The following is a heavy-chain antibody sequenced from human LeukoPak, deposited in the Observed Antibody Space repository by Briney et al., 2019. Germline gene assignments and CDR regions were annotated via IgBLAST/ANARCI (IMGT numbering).Heavy chain of an antibody. CDR3: AKVKRWLQLVGAFDI. Sequence: GGSLRLSCAASGFTFSSYSMNWVRQAPGKGLEWVSGISWNSGSISYADSVKGRFTISRDNAKNSLYLQMNSLRAEDTALYYCAKVKRWLQLVGAFDIWGQGTMVTVSS. V-gene: IGHV3-9*01. CDR1: GFTFSSYS. D-gene: IGHD5-24*01. CDR2: ISWNSGSI. J-gene: IGHJ3*02.